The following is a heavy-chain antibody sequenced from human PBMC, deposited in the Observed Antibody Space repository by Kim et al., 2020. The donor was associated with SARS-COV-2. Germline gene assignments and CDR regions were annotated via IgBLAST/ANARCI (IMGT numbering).Heavy chain of an antibody. D-gene: IGHD2-15*01. Sequence: GGSLRLSCTVSGFTSNNYGMHWVRQAPGKGLEWVAFISYEGSKKQYLDSLKGRFTISRDYSKNTLYLQMNSLRAEDTAVYYCAKQGGIFELYTYYGMDVWGQGTTVTVSS. CDR3: AKQGGIFELYTYYGMDV. CDR2: ISYEGSKK. J-gene: IGHJ6*02. CDR1: GFTSNNYG. V-gene: IGHV3-30*18.